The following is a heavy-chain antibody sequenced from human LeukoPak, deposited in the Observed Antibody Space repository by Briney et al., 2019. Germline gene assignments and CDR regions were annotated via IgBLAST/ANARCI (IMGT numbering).Heavy chain of an antibody. D-gene: IGHD6-13*01. J-gene: IGHJ4*02. CDR2: IYYSGST. CDR3: ARDSPGIAAARTGDSSWGIDY. Sequence: NPSETLSLTCTVSGGSISSSSYYWGWIRQPPGKGLEWIGSIYYSGSTYYNPSLKSRVTISVDTSKNQFSLKLSSVTAADTAVYYCARDSPGIAAARTGDSSWGIDYWGQGTLVSVSS. CDR1: GGSISSSSYY. V-gene: IGHV4-39*07.